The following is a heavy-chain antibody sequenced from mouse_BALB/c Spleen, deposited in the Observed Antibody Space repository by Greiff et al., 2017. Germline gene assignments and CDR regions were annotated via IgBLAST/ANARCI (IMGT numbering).Heavy chain of an antibody. V-gene: IGHV5-17*02. CDR2: ISSGSSTI. CDR1: GFTFSSFG. CDR3: ATDTAVVARYAMDY. D-gene: IGHD1-1*01. Sequence: EVQVVESGGGLVQPGGSRKLSCAASGFTFSSFGMHWVRQAPEKGLEWVAYISSGSSTIYYADTVKGRFTISRDNPKNTLFLQMTSLRSEDTAMYYCATDTAVVARYAMDYWGQGTSVTVSS. J-gene: IGHJ4*01.